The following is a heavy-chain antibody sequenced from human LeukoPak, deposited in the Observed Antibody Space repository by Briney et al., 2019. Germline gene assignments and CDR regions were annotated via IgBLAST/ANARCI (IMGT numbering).Heavy chain of an antibody. CDR1: GFTFSSYW. D-gene: IGHD3-22*01. CDR3: ARAPSEIGGYYPEYFRH. V-gene: IGHV3-74*01. Sequence: PGGSLRLSCAASGFTFSSYWMHWVSQAPGKGLVWVSRIKSDGSTNYADSVKGRFTISRDNAKNTVSLQMNSLRAEDTGVYYCARAPSEIGGYYPEYFRHWGQGTLVTVSS. J-gene: IGHJ1*01. CDR2: IKSDGST.